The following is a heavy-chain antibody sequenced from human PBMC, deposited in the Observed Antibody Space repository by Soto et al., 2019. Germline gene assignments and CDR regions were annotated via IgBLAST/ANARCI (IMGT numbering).Heavy chain of an antibody. Sequence: SDTLSLTCTVSGGSISSSSYSLGWLRQPPGKGLEWIVSIFYSGSTYYNPSLKSRVTISVDTSKNQCSLKLSSVTAADTAVYYCARHLTYCSDGSCYSDFPYYGMDVWGQGTTVTVSS. CDR1: GGSISSSSYS. CDR3: ARHLTYCSDGSCYSDFPYYGMDV. J-gene: IGHJ6*02. V-gene: IGHV4-39*01. D-gene: IGHD2-15*01. CDR2: IFYSGST.